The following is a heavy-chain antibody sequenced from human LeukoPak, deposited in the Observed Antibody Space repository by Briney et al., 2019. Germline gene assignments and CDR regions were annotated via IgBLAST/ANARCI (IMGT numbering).Heavy chain of an antibody. D-gene: IGHD4-23*01. CDR3: AGGAWAARLNS. J-gene: IGHJ4*02. CDR2: IFDGKTI. Sequence: RASDTLSLTCAVYGESLNYYYWSWIRQSPGKGLEWIGDIFDGKTINYNPSLKSRVTISAATSSQQFSLNLKSVTAADTAVYFCAGGAWAARLNSWAQGALVIVSS. CDR1: GESLNYYY. V-gene: IGHV4-34*12.